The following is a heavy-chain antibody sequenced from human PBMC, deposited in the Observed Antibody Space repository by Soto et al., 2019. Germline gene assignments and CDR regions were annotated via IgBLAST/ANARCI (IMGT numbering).Heavy chain of an antibody. CDR2: IWYDGSNK. V-gene: IGHV3-33*01. CDR1: GFTFSSYG. CDR3: ARDDSPGIAAAGVLIDY. D-gene: IGHD6-13*01. J-gene: IGHJ4*02. Sequence: GGSLRLSCAASGFTFSSYGMHWVRQAPGKGLEWVAVIWYDGSNKYYADSVKGRFTISRDNSKNTLYLQMNSLRAEDTAVYYCARDDSPGIAAAGVLIDYWGQGTLVTVSS.